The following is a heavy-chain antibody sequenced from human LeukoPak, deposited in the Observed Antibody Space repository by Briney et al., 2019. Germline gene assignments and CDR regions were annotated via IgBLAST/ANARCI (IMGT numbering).Heavy chain of an antibody. J-gene: IGHJ4*02. CDR1: GYTFTSYG. V-gene: IGHV1-18*01. D-gene: IGHD4-17*01. Sequence: APVKVSCKASGYTFTSYGISWVRQAPGQGLEWMGWISTYNGNTKNAQKLQGRVTMTTDRSTRTVYMELRSLRSDDTALYYCARDSEPYGDYVDYWGQGTLVTVSS. CDR3: ARDSEPYGDYVDY. CDR2: ISTYNGNT.